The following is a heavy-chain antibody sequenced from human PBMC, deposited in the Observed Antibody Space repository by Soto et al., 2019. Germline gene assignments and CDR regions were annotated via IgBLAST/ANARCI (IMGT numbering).Heavy chain of an antibody. CDR2: IKSKTDGGTT. Sequence: GGSLRLSCAASGFTFSNAWMSWVRQAPGKGLEWVGRIKSKTDGGTTEYAAPGKGRFTISRDDSKNTPYLQMNSLKTEDTAVYYCTTSKERCSGGSCISYYFDYWGQGTLVTVSS. CDR1: GFTFSNAW. CDR3: TTSKERCSGGSCISYYFDY. D-gene: IGHD2-15*01. V-gene: IGHV3-15*01. J-gene: IGHJ4*02.